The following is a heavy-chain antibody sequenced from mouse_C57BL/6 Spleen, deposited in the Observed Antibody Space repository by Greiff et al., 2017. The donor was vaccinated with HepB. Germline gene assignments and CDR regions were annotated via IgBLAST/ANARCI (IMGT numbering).Heavy chain of an antibody. CDR1: GFTFSSYA. J-gene: IGHJ2*01. Sequence: EVKLVESGGGLVKPGGSLKLSCAASGFTFSSYAMSWVRQTPEKRLEWVATISDGGSYTYYPDNVKGRFTISRDNAKNNLYLQMSHLKSEDTAMYYCARDGVYGHSYYFDYWGQGTTLTVSS. CDR3: ARDGVYGHSYYFDY. CDR2: ISDGGSYT. V-gene: IGHV5-4*01. D-gene: IGHD1-1*01.